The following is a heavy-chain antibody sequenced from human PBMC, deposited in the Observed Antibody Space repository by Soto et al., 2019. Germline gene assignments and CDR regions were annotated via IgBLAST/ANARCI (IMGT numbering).Heavy chain of an antibody. CDR1: GGSISSGDYY. J-gene: IGHJ4*02. D-gene: IGHD3-3*01. CDR3: APYDFWSGYYDN. CDR2: IYYSGST. V-gene: IGHV4-30-4*01. Sequence: SETLSLTCTVSGGSISSGDYYWSWIRQPPGKGLEWIGYIYYSGSTYYNPSLKSRVTISVDTSKNQFSLKLSSVTAADTTVYYGAPYDFWSGYYDNWGKGTLVTVAS.